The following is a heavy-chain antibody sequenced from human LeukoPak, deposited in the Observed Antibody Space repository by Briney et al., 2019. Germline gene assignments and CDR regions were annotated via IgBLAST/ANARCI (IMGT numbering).Heavy chain of an antibody. CDR1: GYTFTSYA. J-gene: IGHJ4*02. Sequence: GASVKVSCKASGYTFTSYAMNWVRQAPGQGLEWMGWMNPNSGNTGYAQKFQGRVTMTRNTSISTAYMELSSLRSEDTAVYYCARIGLRGVIISRPLDYWGQGTLVTVSS. CDR2: MNPNSGNT. D-gene: IGHD3-16*02. V-gene: IGHV1-8*02. CDR3: ARIGLRGVIISRPLDY.